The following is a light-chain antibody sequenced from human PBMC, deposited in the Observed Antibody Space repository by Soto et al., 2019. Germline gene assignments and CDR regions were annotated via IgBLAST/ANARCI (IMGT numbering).Light chain of an antibody. CDR2: GNS. CDR3: QSYDSSLSGWV. Sequence: QSVLTQPPSVSGAPVPRVTISCTGSSSNIGAGYDVHWYQQLPGTAPKLLIYGNSNRPSGVPDRFSGSKSGTSASLAITGLQAEDEAEYYCQSYDSSLSGWVFGGGTKLTVL. V-gene: IGLV1-40*01. CDR1: SSNIGAGYD. J-gene: IGLJ2*01.